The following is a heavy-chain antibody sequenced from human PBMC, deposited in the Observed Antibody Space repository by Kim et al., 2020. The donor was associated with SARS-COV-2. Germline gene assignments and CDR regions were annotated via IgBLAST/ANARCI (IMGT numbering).Heavy chain of an antibody. Sequence: GGSLRLSCAAFGFTFSHYGMSWVRQAPGKGLEWVANIKQDGSEKYYVDSVKGRFSISRDNAKNSLYLQMNSPRAEDTAVYFCASGIVTPTYWGQGTLVTVSS. V-gene: IGHV3-7*03. D-gene: IGHD2-21*01. CDR1: GFTFSHYG. J-gene: IGHJ4*02. CDR2: IKQDGSEK. CDR3: ASGIVTPTY.